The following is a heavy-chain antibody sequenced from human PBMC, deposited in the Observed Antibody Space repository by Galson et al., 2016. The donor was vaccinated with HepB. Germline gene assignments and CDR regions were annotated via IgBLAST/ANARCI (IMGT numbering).Heavy chain of an antibody. D-gene: IGHD2-2*01. V-gene: IGHV5-51*01. Sequence: QSGAEVKKPGESLKISCKGFGYKFLNYWVAWVRQKPGKGLEWMGIVYPGDSDTRYSPSFQGQVIFSADRSVGAAYVQWNSLEASDTAIYYCARLVGHCSDTTCPREDVFDVWGQGTVVTVSP. CDR2: VYPGDSDT. CDR3: ARLVGHCSDTTCPREDVFDV. J-gene: IGHJ3*01. CDR1: GYKFLNYW.